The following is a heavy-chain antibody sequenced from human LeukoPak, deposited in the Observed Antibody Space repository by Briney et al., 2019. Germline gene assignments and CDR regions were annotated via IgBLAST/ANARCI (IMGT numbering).Heavy chain of an antibody. D-gene: IGHD1-7*01. J-gene: IGHJ6*03. CDR3: ARETTPDFHYYYMDV. CDR2: IKPDGSEK. Sequence: GGSLRLSCAASGFTFSSFWMSWVRQAPGTGLEWVSNIKPDGSEKYYMDSVKGRFTISRDNAKNSLYLQMNSLRAEDTAVYYCARETTPDFHYYYMDVWGKGTTVTVSS. V-gene: IGHV3-7*01. CDR1: GFTFSSFW.